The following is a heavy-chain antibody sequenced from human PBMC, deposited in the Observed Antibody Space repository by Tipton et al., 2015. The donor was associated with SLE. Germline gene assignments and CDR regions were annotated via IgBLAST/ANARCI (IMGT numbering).Heavy chain of an antibody. J-gene: IGHJ4*02. CDR2: IYYSGST. Sequence: TLSLTCTVSGGSISSYYWSWIRQPPGKGLEWIGYIYYSGSTNYNPSLKSRVTISVDTSKNQFSLKLSSVTAADTAVYYCVRGVGSGSPLDYWGQGTLVTVSS. CDR3: VRGVGSGSPLDY. CDR1: GGSISSYY. D-gene: IGHD1-26*01. V-gene: IGHV4-59*01.